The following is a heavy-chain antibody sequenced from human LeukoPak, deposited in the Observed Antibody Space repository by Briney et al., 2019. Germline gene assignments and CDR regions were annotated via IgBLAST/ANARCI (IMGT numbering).Heavy chain of an antibody. CDR2: ADGGGSST. J-gene: IGHJ4*01. CDR3: ARGPGSSGGAYVGDY. D-gene: IGHD3-22*01. V-gene: IGHV3-74*01. CDR1: GFTFSTHW. Sequence: GGSLRLSCAASGFTFSTHWMHWVRQVPGRGPVWVSRADGGGSSTSYADSVKGRFSVSRDNAKSTLYLQMNGLRAEDTAVYYCARGPGSSGGAYVGDYWGHGTLVTVSS.